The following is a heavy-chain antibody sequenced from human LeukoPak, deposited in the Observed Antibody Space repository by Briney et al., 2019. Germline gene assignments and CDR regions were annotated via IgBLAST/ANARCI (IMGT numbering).Heavy chain of an antibody. D-gene: IGHD2-15*01. Sequence: ASVKVSCKASGYTFSGYYMHWVRQAPGQGLEWMGWINPNSGGTNYAQKFQGRVTMTRHTSISTAYMELSRLRSDDTAVYYCARVQMKGVVVPTYWGQGTLVTVSS. J-gene: IGHJ4*02. V-gene: IGHV1-2*02. CDR2: INPNSGGT. CDR1: GYTFSGYY. CDR3: ARVQMKGVVVPTY.